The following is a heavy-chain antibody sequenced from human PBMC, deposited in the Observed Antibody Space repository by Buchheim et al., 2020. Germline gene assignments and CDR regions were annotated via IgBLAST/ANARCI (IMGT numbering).Heavy chain of an antibody. J-gene: IGHJ4*02. Sequence: QVQLQESGPGLVRPSQPLSLTCNVFGGPVSSGSFYSTWIRQPAGKGLEWIGHMYSGSPSYDPSLRGRVTLPEDPSKNHLPLKLTSVTAADTAVYYCATSGWGNDYWGQGTL. CDR1: GGPVSSGSFY. D-gene: IGHD2-8*02. CDR2: MYSGSP. V-gene: IGHV4-61*02. CDR3: ATSGWGNDY.